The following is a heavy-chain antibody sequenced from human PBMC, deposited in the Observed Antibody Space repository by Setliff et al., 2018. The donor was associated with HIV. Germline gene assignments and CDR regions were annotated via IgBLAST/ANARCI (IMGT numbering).Heavy chain of an antibody. CDR1: GFTFSTYW. D-gene: IGHD6-19*01. V-gene: IGHV3-7*01. CDR3: TKDHLSGWASDC. Sequence: GGSLRLFCAASGFTFSTYWMIWVRQAPGKGLEWVAKIKQDGSEEYYVDSVKGRFTISRDNAKNSVYLQMNSLRVEDTAMYYCTKDHLSGWASDCWGQGTLVTVSS. CDR2: IKQDGSEE. J-gene: IGHJ4*02.